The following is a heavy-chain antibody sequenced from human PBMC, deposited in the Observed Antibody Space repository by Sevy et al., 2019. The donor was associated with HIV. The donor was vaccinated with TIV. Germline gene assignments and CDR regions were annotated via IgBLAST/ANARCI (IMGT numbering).Heavy chain of an antibody. CDR3: ARSRSTPHAFDI. CDR2: IIPIFGTA. CDR1: GGTFSSYA. D-gene: IGHD1-26*01. Sequence: ASVKVSCKASGGTFSSYAISWVRQAPGQGLEWMGRIIPIFGTANYAQKFQGRVTITADESTSTAYMELSSLRSEDTAVYYCARSRSTPHAFDIWGQGTMVTVSS. V-gene: IGHV1-69*13. J-gene: IGHJ3*02.